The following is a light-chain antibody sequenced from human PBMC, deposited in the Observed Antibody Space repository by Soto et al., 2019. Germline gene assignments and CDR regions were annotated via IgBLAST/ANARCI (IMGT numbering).Light chain of an antibody. CDR3: QQYNDWPPFT. CDR1: QTVSVN. J-gene: IGKJ3*01. Sequence: EIVMTQSPATLSVSPGERATLSCRASQTVSVNLAWYQQKPGQAPRLLIYGASTRATGVPARFSGSGSGTEFTLTISSLQSEDFAVYYCQQYNDWPPFTFGPGTRVHIK. V-gene: IGKV3-15*01. CDR2: GAS.